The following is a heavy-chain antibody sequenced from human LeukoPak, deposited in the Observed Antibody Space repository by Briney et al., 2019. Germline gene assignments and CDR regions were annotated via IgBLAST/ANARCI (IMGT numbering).Heavy chain of an antibody. J-gene: IGHJ4*02. CDR3: TRDHPDCRGINCLLFDY. V-gene: IGHV3-48*03. Sequence: GGSLRLSCAASGFTFSSYEMNWVRQAPGKGLEWVSYISSSGSTIYYADSVKGRFTISRDNAKNSLYLQMNSLRAEDTAVFYCTRDHPDCRGINCLLFDYWGQGTLVTVSS. CDR1: GFTFSSYE. D-gene: IGHD2-2*01. CDR2: ISSSGSTI.